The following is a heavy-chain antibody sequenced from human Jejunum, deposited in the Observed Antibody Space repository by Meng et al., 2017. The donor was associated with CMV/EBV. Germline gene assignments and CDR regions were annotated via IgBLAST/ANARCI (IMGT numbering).Heavy chain of an antibody. CDR2: IYSGGTS. D-gene: IGHD4-17*01. CDR1: GLTVSSTY. Sequence: VSGLTVSSTYMRWVRQAPGKGLEWVSVIYSGGTSYHADSVKGRFTISRDNSKNTVFLQMNSLRAEDTAVYYCATGLGEDGDYTGDFWGQGTLVTVSS. CDR3: ATGLGEDGDYTGDF. J-gene: IGHJ4*02. V-gene: IGHV3-53*01.